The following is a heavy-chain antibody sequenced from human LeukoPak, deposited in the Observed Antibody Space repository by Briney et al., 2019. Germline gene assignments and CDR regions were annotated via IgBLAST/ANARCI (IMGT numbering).Heavy chain of an antibody. CDR3: AKKGADSRAQFDY. CDR2: ISGSGGST. J-gene: IGHJ4*02. Sequence: VGSLRLSCAASGFTFSSYAMSWVRQAPGKGLEWVSAISGSGGSTYYADSVKGRFTISRDNSKNTLYLQMNSLRAEDTAVYYCAKKGADSRAQFDYWGLASLGTVSS. V-gene: IGHV3-23*01. D-gene: IGHD3-22*01. CDR1: GFTFSSYA.